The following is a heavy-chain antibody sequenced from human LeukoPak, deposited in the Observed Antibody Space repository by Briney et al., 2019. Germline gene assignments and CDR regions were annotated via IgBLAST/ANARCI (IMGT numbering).Heavy chain of an antibody. CDR2: IYTSGST. V-gene: IGHV4-4*07. CDR3: ASAGIVGGDAFDI. D-gene: IGHD1-26*01. CDR1: GVPISSYY. J-gene: IGHJ3*02. Sequence: SETLPLTCTVSGVPISSYYWSWIRQPAGKGLEWIGHIYTSGSTHYNPSLKRRVNMSVDTSKNKFSLKLRSVIDADTAVYYCASAGIVGGDAFDIWGQGTMVTVSS.